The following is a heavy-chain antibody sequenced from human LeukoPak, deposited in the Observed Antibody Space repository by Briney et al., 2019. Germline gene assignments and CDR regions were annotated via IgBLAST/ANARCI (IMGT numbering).Heavy chain of an antibody. D-gene: IGHD6-19*01. Sequence: GGSLRLSCAASGFTVSSNYMSWVRQAPGKGLEWVSYISSSGSTIYYADSVKGRFTISRDNAKNSLYLQMNSLRAEDTAVYYCASPLNAFSSGWSLPDYWGQGTLVTVSS. J-gene: IGHJ4*02. CDR2: ISSSGSTI. V-gene: IGHV3-11*04. CDR3: ASPLNAFSSGWSLPDY. CDR1: GFTVSSNY.